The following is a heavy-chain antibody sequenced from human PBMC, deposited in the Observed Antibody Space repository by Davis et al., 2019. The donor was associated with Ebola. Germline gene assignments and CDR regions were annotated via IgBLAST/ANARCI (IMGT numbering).Heavy chain of an antibody. CDR1: GGSISSYY. CDR3: ATTPRYSNYGGYFDN. Sequence: SETLSLTCTVSGGSISSYYWSWIRQPPGKGLEWIGYIYYSGTTNRNPSLMSRVTISGDMSRNQFSLTLNSVTAADTAMYYCATTPRYSNYGGYFDNWGQGNLVTVSS. V-gene: IGHV4-59*03. CDR2: IYYSGTT. J-gene: IGHJ4*02. D-gene: IGHD4-11*01.